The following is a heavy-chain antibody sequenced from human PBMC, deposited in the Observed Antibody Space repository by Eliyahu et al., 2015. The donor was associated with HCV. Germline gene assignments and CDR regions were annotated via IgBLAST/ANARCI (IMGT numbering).Heavy chain of an antibody. V-gene: IGHV2-5*02. CDR2: IYWDDDK. J-gene: IGHJ4*02. Sequence: PPGKALEWLALIYWDDDKRYSPSLKSRLTITKDTSKNQVVLTMTNMDPVDTATYYCVLWFGELLWEKAFDYWGQGTLVTVSS. D-gene: IGHD3-10*01. CDR3: VLWFGELLWEKAFDY.